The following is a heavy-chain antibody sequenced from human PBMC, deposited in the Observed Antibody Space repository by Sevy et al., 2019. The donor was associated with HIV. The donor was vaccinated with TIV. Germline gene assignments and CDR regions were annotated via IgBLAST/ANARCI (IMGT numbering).Heavy chain of an antibody. CDR2: ISYDGSSK. CDR3: SRDGGYSVNFLPSGY. J-gene: IGHJ4*02. Sequence: GGSLRLSCAASGFTFSSHAMPWVRQAPGKGLEWVAAISYDGSSKYYADSVKGRFTISRDDSKNTLYLQMISLRAGDTAVYYCSRDGGYSVNFLPSGYWGQGTLVTVSS. CDR1: GFTFSSHA. V-gene: IGHV3-30-3*01. D-gene: IGHD3-10*02.